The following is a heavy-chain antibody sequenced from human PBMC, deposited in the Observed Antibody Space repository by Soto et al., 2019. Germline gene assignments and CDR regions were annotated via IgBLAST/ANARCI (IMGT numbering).Heavy chain of an antibody. D-gene: IGHD6-25*01. CDR1: GYIFINYY. J-gene: IGHJ4*01. CDR3: ERHPAAVDL. Sequence: QVHLVQSGAEVKKPGASVKVSCKESGYIFINYYIHWVRQSPGHGLEWMAIINPTGGSTHYAQKFQGRVTLTMDTSASTVYMELSSLTSDDTAIYYFERHPAAVDLCGHGTLVPVSS. V-gene: IGHV1-46*01. CDR2: INPTGGST.